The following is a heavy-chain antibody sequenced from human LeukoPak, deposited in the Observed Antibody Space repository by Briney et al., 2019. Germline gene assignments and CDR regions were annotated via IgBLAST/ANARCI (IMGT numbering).Heavy chain of an antibody. CDR3: ARVSGGYQLLWRVSPSGMDV. Sequence: GASVKVSCKASGYTFTSYDINWVRQATGQGLEWMGWMNPDSGNTGFAQKFQGRVTMTRNTSISTAYMELSSLRSEDTAVYYCARVSGGYQLLWRVSPSGMDVWGQGTTVTVSS. J-gene: IGHJ6*02. D-gene: IGHD2-2*01. CDR1: GYTFTSYD. V-gene: IGHV1-8*01. CDR2: MNPDSGNT.